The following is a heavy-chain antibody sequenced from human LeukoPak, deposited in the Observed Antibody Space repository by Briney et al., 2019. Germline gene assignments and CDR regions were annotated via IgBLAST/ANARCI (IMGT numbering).Heavy chain of an antibody. CDR1: GYSFTSYS. D-gene: IGHD5-18*01. CDR2: IYPGDSDT. V-gene: IGHV5-51*01. CDR3: ARRGYSYGPHNITKYNWFDP. Sequence: GASLQISSKGSGYSFTSYSLGWVRPMPGKGVEWMGIIYPGDSDTRYSPSFQGQVTISADKSISTAYLQWSRLKASDTAMYYCARRGYSYGPHNITKYNWFDPWGQGTLVTVSS. J-gene: IGHJ5*02.